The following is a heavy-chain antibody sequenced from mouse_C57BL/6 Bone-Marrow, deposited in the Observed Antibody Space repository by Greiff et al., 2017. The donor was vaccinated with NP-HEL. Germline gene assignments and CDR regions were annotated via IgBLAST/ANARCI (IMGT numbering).Heavy chain of an antibody. CDR1: GYTFTSYW. J-gene: IGHJ2*01. V-gene: IGHV1-5*01. D-gene: IGHD1-1*01. CDR3: TRCENYYGSSFFDY. Sequence: VQLQQSGTVLARPGASVKMSCKTSGYTFTSYWMHWVKQRPGQGLEWIGAIYPGNSDTSYNQKFKGKAKLTAVTSASTAYMELSSLTNEDSAVYYCTRCENYYGSSFFDYWGQGTTLTVSS. CDR2: IYPGNSDT.